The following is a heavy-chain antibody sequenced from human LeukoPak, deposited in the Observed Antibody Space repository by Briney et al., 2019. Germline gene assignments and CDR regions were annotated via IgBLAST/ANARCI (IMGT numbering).Heavy chain of an antibody. D-gene: IGHD2-21*01. CDR2: IYYSGTS. CDR3: ARQGESLTWLDP. V-gene: IGHV4-39*01. CDR1: GGSIRSSSHY. Sequence: SDTLSLTCTVSGGSIRSSSHYWAWIRPPPGKGLEWIGCIYYSGTSYYNPSLNSRPTISVDTSKSQFSLKLNFVTAADTAVYYCARQGESLTWLDPWGQGTLVSVSS. J-gene: IGHJ5*02.